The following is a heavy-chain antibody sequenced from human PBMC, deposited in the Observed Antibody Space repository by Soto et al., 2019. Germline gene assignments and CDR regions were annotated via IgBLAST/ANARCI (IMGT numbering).Heavy chain of an antibody. CDR1: GGTFTSYN. CDR3: ARDPTVTILPEGFDY. Sequence: QVQLVQSGAEVKKPGSSVKVSCKASGGTFTSYNISWVRQAPGQGLEWMGSIIPILGIANYAQKFQGRVTITADKSTSTAYMELSSLRSEDTAVYYCARDPTVTILPEGFDYWGQGTLVTVSS. V-gene: IGHV1-69*08. D-gene: IGHD4-17*01. J-gene: IGHJ4*02. CDR2: IIPILGIA.